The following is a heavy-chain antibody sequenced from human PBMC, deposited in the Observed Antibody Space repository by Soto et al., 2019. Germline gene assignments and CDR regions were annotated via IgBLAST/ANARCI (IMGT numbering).Heavy chain of an antibody. CDR2: ISDIGGST. J-gene: IGHJ4*02. CDR1: GFTFSSYA. D-gene: IGHD6-13*01. V-gene: IGHV3-23*01. CDR3: ARRSSSWYFDY. Sequence: EVQLLESGGGLVQRGGSLRLSCAASGFTFSSYAMNWVRHAPGKGLDWVSVISDIGGSTYYADSVKGRFTISRDNSKNTLYLQMNSLRAEDTAVYYCARRSSSWYFDYWGQGTLVTVSS.